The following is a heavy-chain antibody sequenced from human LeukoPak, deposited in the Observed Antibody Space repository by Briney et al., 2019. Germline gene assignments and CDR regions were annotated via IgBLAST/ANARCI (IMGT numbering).Heavy chain of an antibody. J-gene: IGHJ4*02. CDR1: GFTFSSYG. CDR3: ANLRTLGYCSSTSCIDY. Sequence: GGSLRLPCAASGFTFSSYGMHWVRQAPGKGLEWVAVISYDGSNKYYADSVKGRFTISRDNSKNTLYLQMNSLRAEDTAVYYCANLRTLGYCSSTSCIDYWGQGTLVTVSS. CDR2: ISYDGSNK. V-gene: IGHV3-30*18. D-gene: IGHD2-2*01.